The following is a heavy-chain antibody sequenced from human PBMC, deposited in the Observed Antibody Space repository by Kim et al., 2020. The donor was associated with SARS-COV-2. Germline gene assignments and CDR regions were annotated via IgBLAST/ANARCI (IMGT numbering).Heavy chain of an antibody. D-gene: IGHD2-15*01. CDR3: AKEGYCSGGSCYYFDY. V-gene: IGHV3-33*06. Sequence: GGSLRLSCAASGFTFSSYAMHWVRQAPGKGLEWVAVIWYDGSNKYYADSVKGRFTISRDNSKNTLYLQMNSLRAEDTAVYYCAKEGYCSGGSCYYFDYWGQGTLVTVSS. CDR1: GFTFSSYA. CDR2: IWYDGSNK. J-gene: IGHJ4*02.